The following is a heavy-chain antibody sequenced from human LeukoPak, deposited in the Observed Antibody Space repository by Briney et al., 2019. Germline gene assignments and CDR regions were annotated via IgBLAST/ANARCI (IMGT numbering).Heavy chain of an antibody. CDR1: GGSISSSSYY. D-gene: IGHD6-19*01. Sequence: SGTLSLTCTVSGGSISSSSYYWGWIRQPPGKGLEWIGSIYYSGSTYYNPSLKSRVTISVDTSKNQFSLKLSSVTAADTAVYYCASSSSGWYSDAFDIWGQGTMVTVSS. CDR3: ASSSSGWYSDAFDI. J-gene: IGHJ3*02. CDR2: IYYSGST. V-gene: IGHV4-39*01.